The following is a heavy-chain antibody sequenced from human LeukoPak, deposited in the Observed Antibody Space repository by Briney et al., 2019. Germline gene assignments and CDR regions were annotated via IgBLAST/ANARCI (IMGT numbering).Heavy chain of an antibody. D-gene: IGHD3-10*01. V-gene: IGHV1-46*01. Sequence: ASVQVSCKASGYTFTSYYMHWVRQAPGQGLEWMGIINPSGGSTSYAQKFQGRVTMTRDMSTSTVYMELSSLRSEDTAVYYCAREGERGVATFDYWGQGTLVTVSS. J-gene: IGHJ4*02. CDR3: AREGERGVATFDY. CDR1: GYTFTSYY. CDR2: INPSGGST.